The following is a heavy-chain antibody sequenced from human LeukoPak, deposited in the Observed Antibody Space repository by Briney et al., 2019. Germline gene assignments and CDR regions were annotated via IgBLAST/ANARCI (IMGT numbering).Heavy chain of an antibody. CDR2: ISAYNGNT. J-gene: IGHJ4*02. D-gene: IGHD6-19*01. CDR3: ARSSVAGTDFDY. V-gene: IGHV1-18*04. CDR1: GYTFTSHG. Sequence: ASVKVSCKASGYTFTSHGISWVRQAPGQGLEWMGWISAYNGNTNYAQKLQGRVTMTTDTATSTAYMELRSLRSDDTAVYYCARSSVAGTDFDYWGQGTLVTVSS.